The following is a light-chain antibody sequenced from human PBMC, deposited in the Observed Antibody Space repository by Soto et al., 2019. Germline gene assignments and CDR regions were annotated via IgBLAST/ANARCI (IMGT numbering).Light chain of an antibody. CDR1: SSDVGGYNY. V-gene: IGLV2-14*01. CDR2: DVS. J-gene: IGLJ2*01. CDR3: SSYPSSSTLV. Sequence: QSVLTQPASVSGSPGQSITISCTGTSSDVGGYNYVSWYQQHPGKAPKLMIYDVSNRPSGVSNRFSGSKSGNTASLTISGLQAEDGADYYSSSYPSSSTLVFGGGTKLTVL.